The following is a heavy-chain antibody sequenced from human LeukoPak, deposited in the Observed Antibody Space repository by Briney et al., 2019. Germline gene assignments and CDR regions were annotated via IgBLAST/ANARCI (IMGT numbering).Heavy chain of an antibody. CDR2: INVEGNYF. Sequence: PGGSLRLSCAASGFTVNTYWMHWVRQAPGKGLDWIARINVEGNYFDYAESVKGRFTISRDNAKNTVFLQMNSLRAEDAAVYYCARVITGSTYGQFDYWGQGALATVSS. D-gene: IGHD5-18*01. CDR3: ARVITGSTYGQFDY. CDR1: GFTVNTYW. J-gene: IGHJ4*02. V-gene: IGHV3-74*01.